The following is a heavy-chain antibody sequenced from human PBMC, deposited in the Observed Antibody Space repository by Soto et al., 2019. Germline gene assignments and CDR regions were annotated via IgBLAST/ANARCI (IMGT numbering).Heavy chain of an antibody. D-gene: IGHD6-25*01. CDR1: GFTFSSYA. J-gene: IGHJ4*02. CDR3: VKAPGNFPATFDY. V-gene: IGHV3-23*01. Sequence: EVQLLESGGGLVQPGGSLRLSCAASGFTFSSYAMSWVRQAPGKGLEWVSAISGSGGSTYYADSVKGRFTISRDNSKNTLYLQMNSLRAEDTAVYYCVKAPGNFPATFDYWGQGTLVTVSS. CDR2: ISGSGGST.